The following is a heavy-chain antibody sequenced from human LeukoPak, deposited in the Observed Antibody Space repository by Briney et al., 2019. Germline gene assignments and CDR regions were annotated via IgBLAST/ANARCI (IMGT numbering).Heavy chain of an antibody. CDR1: GFTFSIYS. V-gene: IGHV3-48*02. J-gene: IGHJ4*02. CDR3: ARVPSSGSYYGYFDY. Sequence: PGGSLRLSCAASGFTFSIYSMNWVRQAPWKGLEWVSYISSSSSTIYYADSVKGRFTVSRDNAKNSLYLQMDSLRDEDTAVYYCARVPSSGSYYGYFDYWGQGTLVTVSS. D-gene: IGHD1-26*01. CDR2: ISSSSSTI.